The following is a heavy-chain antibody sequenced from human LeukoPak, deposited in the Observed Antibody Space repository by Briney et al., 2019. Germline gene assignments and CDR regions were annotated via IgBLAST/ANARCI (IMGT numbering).Heavy chain of an antibody. CDR1: GFTFSTYA. D-gene: IGHD4-23*01. CDR2: ITGGGGTT. V-gene: IGHV3-23*01. Sequence: GGSLRLSGAASGFTFSTYAMSWVRRTPGKGLEWVSAITGGGGTTYYADSVKGRFTISRDNSKNTLYLQMISLRAEDTAVYYCAKDPPILRWSFDYWGQGTLVTVSS. J-gene: IGHJ4*02. CDR3: AKDPPILRWSFDY.